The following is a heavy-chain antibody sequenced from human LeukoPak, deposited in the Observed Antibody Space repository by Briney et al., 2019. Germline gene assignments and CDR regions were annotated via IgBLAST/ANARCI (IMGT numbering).Heavy chain of an antibody. V-gene: IGHV3-21*01. CDR2: ISSSSSYI. Sequence: KTGGSLRLSCAASGFTFSSYSMNWVRQAPGKGLEWVSSISSSSSYIYYADSVKGRFTISRDNAKNSLYLQMNSLRAEDTAVYYCARDLGEYPRGYFDYWGQGTLVTVSS. CDR3: ARDLGEYPRGYFDY. J-gene: IGHJ4*02. CDR1: GFTFSSYS. D-gene: IGHD6-6*01.